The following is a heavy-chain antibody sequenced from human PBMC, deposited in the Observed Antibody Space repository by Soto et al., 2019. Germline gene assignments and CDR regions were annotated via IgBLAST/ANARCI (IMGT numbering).Heavy chain of an antibody. V-gene: IGHV1-69*13. CDR1: GGTFSSYA. CDR3: ARGPVRSRVVVVAATGADNWFDP. CDR2: IIPIFGTA. D-gene: IGHD2-15*01. J-gene: IGHJ5*02. Sequence: SVKVSCKASGGTFSSYAISWVRQAPGQGLEWMGGIIPIFGTANYAQKFQGRVTITADESTSTAYMELNRLTSDDTAVYYCARGPVRSRVVVVAATGADNWFDPWGQGTLVTVSS.